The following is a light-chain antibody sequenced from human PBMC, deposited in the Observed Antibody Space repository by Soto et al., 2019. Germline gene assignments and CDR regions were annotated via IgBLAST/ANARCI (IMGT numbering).Light chain of an antibody. Sequence: ILLIQSPSSLSASVGDRVTITCRASQGIDTSLAWYQQKPGKAPKLLIYAASNFQSGVPSRFSGSGSGTHFTLAISSLQPEDFATYYCQQLHGYPITFGQGTRLEIK. CDR3: QQLHGYPIT. CDR1: QGIDTS. V-gene: IGKV1-9*01. J-gene: IGKJ5*01. CDR2: AAS.